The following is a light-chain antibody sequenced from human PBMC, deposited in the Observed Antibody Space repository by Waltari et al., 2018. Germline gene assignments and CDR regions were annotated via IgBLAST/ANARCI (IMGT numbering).Light chain of an antibody. J-gene: IGKJ1*01. CDR3: QHHFRLPAT. V-gene: IGKV3-20*01. CDR1: QHIGHY. Sequence: IVLTQSPGTLSLSPGGRATLSCRASQHIGHYLAWYQQKPGQAPRLLIYASSTRATGIPYRCSGSGSVADFSLTITGLEPDDFAVYYCQHHFRLPATFGQGTKV. CDR2: ASS.